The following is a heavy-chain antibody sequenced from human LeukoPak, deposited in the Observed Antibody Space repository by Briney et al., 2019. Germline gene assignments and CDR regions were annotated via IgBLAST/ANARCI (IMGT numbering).Heavy chain of an antibody. CDR1: GFTFSSYA. CDR3: ARDEAVVVVAATDYYYYMDV. V-gene: IGHV3-23*01. Sequence: GGSLRLSCAASGFTFSSYAMSWVRQAPGKGLEWVSAISGSGGSTYYADSVKGRFTISRDNSKNTLYLQMNSLRAEDTAVYYCARDEAVVVVAATDYYYYMDVWGKGTTVTVSS. D-gene: IGHD2-15*01. J-gene: IGHJ6*03. CDR2: ISGSGGST.